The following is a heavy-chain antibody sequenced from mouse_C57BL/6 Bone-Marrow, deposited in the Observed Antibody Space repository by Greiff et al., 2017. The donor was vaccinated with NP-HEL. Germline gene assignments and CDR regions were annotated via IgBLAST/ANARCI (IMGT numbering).Heavy chain of an antibody. V-gene: IGHV1-87*01. J-gene: IGHJ3*01. Sequence: VQLQQSGPELARPWASVKISCQAFYTFSRRVHFAIRDTNYWMQWVKQRPGQGLEWIGAIYPGIGDTFYNQKFQGKDTLTVDKCSSTADMKRSSLTSEDSAVYYGTCSSGYPEWFDYWGQGTLVTVSA. CDR3: SEDSAVYYGTCSSGYPEWFDY. D-gene: IGHD3-2*02. CDR1: YTFSRRVH. CDR2: GQGLEWIG.